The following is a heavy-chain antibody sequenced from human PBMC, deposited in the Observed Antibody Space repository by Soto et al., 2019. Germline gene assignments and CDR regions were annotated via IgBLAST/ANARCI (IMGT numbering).Heavy chain of an antibody. D-gene: IGHD1-26*01. CDR1: GASINVECYY. CDR2: IYYTGST. CDR3: VRVQSWDTKYYADV. Sequence: SETLSLTCTVSGASINVECYYWSWIRQHPDRGLEWIVYIYYTGSTYSNPALGSRVSISQDASQNQFSLQLTSVTAADTAVYFCVRVQSWDTKYYADVWGRGTTVTVSS. J-gene: IGHJ6*04. V-gene: IGHV4-31*03.